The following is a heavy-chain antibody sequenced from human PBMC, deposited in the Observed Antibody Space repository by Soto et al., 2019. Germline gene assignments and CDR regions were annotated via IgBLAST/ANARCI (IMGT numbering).Heavy chain of an antibody. CDR1: GGSISSSSYY. V-gene: IGHV4-39*01. CDR2: IYYSGST. CDR3: ARARIMITFGGVTGTFYMDV. J-gene: IGHJ6*03. Sequence: SETLSLTCTVSGGSISSSSYYWGWIRQPPGKGLEWIGSIYYSGSTYYNPSLKSRVTISVDTSKNQFSLKLSSVTAADTAVYYCARARIMITFGGVTGTFYMDVWGKGTTVTVSS. D-gene: IGHD3-16*01.